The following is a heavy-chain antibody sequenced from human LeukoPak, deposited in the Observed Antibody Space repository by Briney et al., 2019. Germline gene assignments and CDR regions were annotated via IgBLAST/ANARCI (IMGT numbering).Heavy chain of an antibody. Sequence: SETLSLTCAVYGGSFSGYCWGWVRQPPGKGLQWIASVHFNGQTYSNPSLSGRVTMSIDTSKNQFSLKVTSLTAADTAVYYCAKLPTGFPNWFDPWGQGTLVTVSS. CDR1: GGSFSGYC. CDR3: AKLPTGFPNWFDP. J-gene: IGHJ5*02. CDR2: VHFNGQT. D-gene: IGHD3-10*01. V-gene: IGHV4-59*04.